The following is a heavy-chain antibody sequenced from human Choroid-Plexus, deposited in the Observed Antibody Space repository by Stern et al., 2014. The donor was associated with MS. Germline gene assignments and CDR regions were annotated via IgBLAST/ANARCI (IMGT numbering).Heavy chain of an antibody. D-gene: IGHD2/OR15-2a*01. V-gene: IGHV3-30*18. CDR1: GFTFGSCA. Sequence: VQLVESGGGVVQPGRPLRLSCVASGFTFGSCAMHWVRQAPGKGLEWVAGVSYDGSNKYYADSVEGRFTISRDNSQNTLYMQMSSLRPEDTAVYYCAKDRHYLTYFFDHWGQGSLVTVSS. J-gene: IGHJ5*02. CDR3: AKDRHYLTYFFDH. CDR2: VSYDGSNK.